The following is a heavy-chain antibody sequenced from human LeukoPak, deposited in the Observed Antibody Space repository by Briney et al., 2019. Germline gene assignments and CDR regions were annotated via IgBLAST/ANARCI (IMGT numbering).Heavy chain of an antibody. CDR2: IWYDGSNK. CDR1: GFTFSSYG. V-gene: IGHV3-33*01. Sequence: GGSLRLSCAAPGFTFSSYGMHWVRQAPGKGLEWVAVIWYDGSNKYSAESVKGRLTISKDIFKNTLYLQMNSLRAEDTAVYYCARDARITIDPGMDVWGQGTTVTVSS. J-gene: IGHJ6*02. CDR3: ARDARITIDPGMDV. D-gene: IGHD3-10*01.